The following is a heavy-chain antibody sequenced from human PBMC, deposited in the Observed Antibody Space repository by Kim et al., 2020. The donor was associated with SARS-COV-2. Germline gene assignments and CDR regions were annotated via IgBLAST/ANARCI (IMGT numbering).Heavy chain of an antibody. Sequence: SVKVSCQASGCPFSNYAIYWVRQAPGQGLEWVGGMNPYFTKTNYAPKFQGRVTLSGDASKNIAYMELSGLRPDDTAVYYCARGLGYTYGDGAYLYSCG. CDR2: MNPYFTKT. D-gene: IGHD2-8*01. CDR3: ARGLGYTYGDGAYLYS. J-gene: IGHJ5*01. CDR1: GCPFSNYA. V-gene: IGHV1-69*13.